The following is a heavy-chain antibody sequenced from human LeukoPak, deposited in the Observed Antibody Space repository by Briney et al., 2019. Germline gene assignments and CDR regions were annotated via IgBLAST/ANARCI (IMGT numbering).Heavy chain of an antibody. V-gene: IGHV1-18*01. CDR1: GYTFTSYG. Sequence: ASVKVSCKASGYTFTSYGISWVRQAPGQGLEWMGWTSAYNGNTNYTQKLQGRVTMTTDTSTSTAYMELRSLRSDDTALYYCARAGSAVAGPFSDYWGQGTLVTVSS. CDR3: ARAGSAVAGPFSDY. D-gene: IGHD6-19*01. J-gene: IGHJ4*02. CDR2: TSAYNGNT.